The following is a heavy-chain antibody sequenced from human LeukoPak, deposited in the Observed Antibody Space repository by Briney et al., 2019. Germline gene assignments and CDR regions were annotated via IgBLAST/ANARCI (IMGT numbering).Heavy chain of an antibody. D-gene: IGHD3-3*01. V-gene: IGHV3-21*01. CDR3: ARDHYDFWSGYRSSPDY. CDR2: ISSSSSYI. J-gene: IGHJ4*02. CDR1: GFTFSSYS. Sequence: GGSLRLSCATSGFTFSSYSMNWVRQAPGKGLEWVSSISSSSSYIYYADSVKGRFTISRDNAKNSLYLQMNSLRAEDTAVYYCARDHYDFWSGYRSSPDYWGQGILVTVSS.